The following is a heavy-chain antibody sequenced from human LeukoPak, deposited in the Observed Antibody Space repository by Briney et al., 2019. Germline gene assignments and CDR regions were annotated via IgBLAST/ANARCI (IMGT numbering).Heavy chain of an antibody. D-gene: IGHD1-26*01. J-gene: IGHJ4*02. CDR2: IYYSGST. CDR3: ARARIVGAIDY. CDR1: GGSISSYY. Sequence: SETLSLTCTVSGGSISSYYWSWIRQPPGKGLEWIGYIYYSGSTNYNPSLKSRVTISVDTSKNQFSLELSSVTAADTAVYYCARARIVGAIDYWGQGTLVTVSS. V-gene: IGHV4-59*01.